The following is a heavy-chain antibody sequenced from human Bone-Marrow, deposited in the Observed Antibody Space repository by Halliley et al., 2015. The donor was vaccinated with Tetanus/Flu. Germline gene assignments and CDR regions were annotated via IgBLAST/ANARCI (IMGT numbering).Heavy chain of an antibody. CDR3: ARDYSNYGRPYYYEY. CDR1: GYRFTKYG. Sequence: QLVQSGAEVKEPGASVKVSCKASGYRFTKYGISWVRQAPGQGLEWMGWISTYNGYTNYSQSLQGRVTMTTDTSTSTAYMELRSLISDDTAFYFCARDYSNYGRPYYYEYWGQGTLVTVSS. CDR2: ISTYNGYT. V-gene: IGHV1-18*01. D-gene: IGHD4-4*01. J-gene: IGHJ4*02.